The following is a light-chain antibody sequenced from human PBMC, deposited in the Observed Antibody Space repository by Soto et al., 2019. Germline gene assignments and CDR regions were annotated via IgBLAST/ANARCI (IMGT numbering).Light chain of an antibody. CDR1: QSVDSY. V-gene: IGKV3-20*01. Sequence: EIVLTQSPATLSLSPGERAILSCRASQSVDSYLAWYQQKVGQAPRLLIYDASNRATGIPDRFSGSGSGTDFTLTISRLEPEDFAVYYCQQYGSSGTFGQGTKVDIK. CDR3: QQYGSSGT. J-gene: IGKJ1*01. CDR2: DAS.